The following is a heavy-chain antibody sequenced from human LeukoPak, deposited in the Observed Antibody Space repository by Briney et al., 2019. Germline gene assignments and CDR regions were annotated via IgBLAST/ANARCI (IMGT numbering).Heavy chain of an antibody. D-gene: IGHD2-15*01. V-gene: IGHV4-59*08. CDR1: GGSISSYY. CDR3: ARPRYCSGGSCHQRGDAFDI. CDR2: IYYSGST. J-gene: IGHJ3*02. Sequence: KPSETLSLTCTVSGGSISSYYWSWIRQPPGKGLEWIGYIYYSGSTNYNPSLKSRVTISVDTSKNQFSLKLSSVTAADTAVYYCARPRYCSGGSCHQRGDAFDIWGQGTMVTVSS.